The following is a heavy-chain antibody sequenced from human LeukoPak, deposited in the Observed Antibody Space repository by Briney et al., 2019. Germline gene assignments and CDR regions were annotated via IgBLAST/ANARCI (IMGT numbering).Heavy chain of an antibody. CDR3: ARAQSVVYSSFYYYYYMDV. CDR1: GYSISSGYY. CDR2: IYYSGST. Sequence: MPSETLSLTCTVSGYSISSGYYWGWIRQPPGKGLEWIGSIYYSGSTYYNPSLKSRVTISVDTSKNQFSLKLSSVTAADTAVYYCARAQSVVYSSFYYYYYMDVWGKGTTVTVSS. D-gene: IGHD6-6*01. J-gene: IGHJ6*03. V-gene: IGHV4-38-2*02.